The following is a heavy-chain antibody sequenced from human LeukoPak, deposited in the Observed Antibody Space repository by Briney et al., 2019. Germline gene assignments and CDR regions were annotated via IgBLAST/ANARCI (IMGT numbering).Heavy chain of an antibody. CDR3: ARVTLGRYFDY. CDR1: GFTFSSYW. Sequence: PGGSLRLSCAASGFTFSSYWMHWIRQAPGKGLVWVSRIHSDGIGTSYADSVRGRFTISRDNAKNTLYLQMNSLRVEDTAVYYCARVTLGRYFDYWGQGTLVTVSS. CDR2: IHSDGIGT. J-gene: IGHJ4*02. V-gene: IGHV3-74*01.